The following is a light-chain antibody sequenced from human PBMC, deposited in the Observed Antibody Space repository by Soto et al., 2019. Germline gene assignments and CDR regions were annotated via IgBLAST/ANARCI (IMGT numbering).Light chain of an antibody. Sequence: QSVLTQPASVSGSPGQSIALSCTGTSSDVGTYNLVSWYQQHPGKAPKLLISEGGKRPSGVSDRFSGSKSGNTASLTISGLQDEDEADYYSCSFATGRPYVFVTRTMVPVL. CDR3: CSFATGRPYV. V-gene: IGLV2-23*01. CDR2: EGG. J-gene: IGLJ1*01. CDR1: SSDVGTYNL.